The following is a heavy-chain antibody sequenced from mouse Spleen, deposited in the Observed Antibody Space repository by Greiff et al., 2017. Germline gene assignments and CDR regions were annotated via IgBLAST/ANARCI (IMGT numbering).Heavy chain of an antibody. CDR2: ISSGGGNT. Sequence: VQLKESGGGLVKLGGSLKLSCAASGFTFSSYAMSWVRQTPEKRLEWVATISSGGGNTYYPDSVKGRFTISRDNAKNTLYLQMSSLKSEDTAMYYCARYYYYGSSYAMDYWGQGTSVTVSS. J-gene: IGHJ4*01. V-gene: IGHV5-9-3*01. CDR3: ARYYYYGSSYAMDY. CDR1: GFTFSSYA. D-gene: IGHD1-1*01.